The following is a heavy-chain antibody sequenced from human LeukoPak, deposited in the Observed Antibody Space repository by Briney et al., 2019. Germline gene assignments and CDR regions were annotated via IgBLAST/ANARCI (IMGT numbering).Heavy chain of an antibody. D-gene: IGHD1-26*01. CDR1: GFTFGSYG. CDR3: AKEGATTDSDWFDP. Sequence: GGSLRLSCAASGFTFGSYGMHWVRQAPGKGLEWVAVIWYDGSNKYYADSVKGRFTISRDNSKNTLYLQMNSLRAEDTAVYYCAKEGATTDSDWFDPWGQGTLVTVSS. CDR2: IWYDGSNK. J-gene: IGHJ5*02. V-gene: IGHV3-33*06.